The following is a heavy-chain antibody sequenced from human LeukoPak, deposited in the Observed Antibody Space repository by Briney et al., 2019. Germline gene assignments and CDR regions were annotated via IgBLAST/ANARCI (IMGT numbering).Heavy chain of an antibody. D-gene: IGHD1-7*01. Sequence: GGSLRLSCAASGFTFSSYEMNWVRQAPGKGPEWVSYISSSGSTIYYADSVKGRFTISRDNAKNSLYLQMNSLRAEDTAVYYCARVSAKLIDYWGQGTLVTVSS. CDR3: ARVSAKLIDY. V-gene: IGHV3-48*03. CDR2: ISSSGSTI. J-gene: IGHJ4*02. CDR1: GFTFSSYE.